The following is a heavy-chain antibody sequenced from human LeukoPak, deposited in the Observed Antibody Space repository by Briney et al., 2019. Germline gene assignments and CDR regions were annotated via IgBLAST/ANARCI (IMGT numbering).Heavy chain of an antibody. Sequence: SETLSLTCTVSGDSTSSGNYYWGWIRQPPGKGLEWIGSMYYGGNTYYNPSLKSRVTISVDKSKNQVSLKLSSVTAADTAVYYCARQPSGSYPAAMDVWGQGTTVTVS. CDR1: GDSTSSGNYY. CDR2: MYYGGNT. CDR3: ARQPSGSYPAAMDV. V-gene: IGHV4-39*01. D-gene: IGHD1-26*01. J-gene: IGHJ6*02.